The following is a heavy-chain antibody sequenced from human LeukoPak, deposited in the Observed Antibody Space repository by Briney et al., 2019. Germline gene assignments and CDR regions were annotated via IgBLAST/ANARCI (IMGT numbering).Heavy chain of an antibody. Sequence: GASVKVSCKASGYTFTSYGISWVRQAPGQGLEWMGWISAYNGNTNYAQRLQGRVTMTTDTSTSTAYMELRSLRSDDTAVYYCARSVRRFGTVIGAFDIWGQGTMVTVSS. V-gene: IGHV1-18*01. CDR2: ISAYNGNT. D-gene: IGHD3-10*01. J-gene: IGHJ3*02. CDR3: ARSVRRFGTVIGAFDI. CDR1: GYTFTSYG.